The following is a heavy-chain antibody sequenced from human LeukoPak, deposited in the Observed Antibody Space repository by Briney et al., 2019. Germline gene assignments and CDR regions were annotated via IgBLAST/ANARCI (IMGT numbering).Heavy chain of an antibody. CDR1: GFTFSSYG. J-gene: IGHJ6*03. D-gene: IGHD2/OR15-2a*01. CDR3: AKGLRGGFSYYYYMDV. CDR2: ISGSGGST. V-gene: IGHV3-23*01. Sequence: PGGSLRLSCAASGFTFSSYGMHWVRQAPGKGLEWVSAISGSGGSTYYADSVKGRFTISRDNSKNTLYLQMNSLRAEDTAVYYCAKGLRGGFSYYYYMDVWGKGTTVTISS.